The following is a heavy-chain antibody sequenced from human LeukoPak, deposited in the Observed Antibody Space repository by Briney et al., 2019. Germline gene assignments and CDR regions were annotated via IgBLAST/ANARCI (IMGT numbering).Heavy chain of an antibody. V-gene: IGHV3-21*01. CDR1: GLAFSSYT. Sequence: GGSLRLSCAASGLAFSSYTMNWVRQAPGKGLEWVSSISDDSNYIYYAESVKGRFTISRDNAKNSVYLQMNSLRAEDTAVYYCARPAFYGSGNYYPKGTDYWGQGTLVTVPS. CDR3: ARPAFYGSGNYYPKGTDY. D-gene: IGHD3-10*01. J-gene: IGHJ4*02. CDR2: ISDDSNYI.